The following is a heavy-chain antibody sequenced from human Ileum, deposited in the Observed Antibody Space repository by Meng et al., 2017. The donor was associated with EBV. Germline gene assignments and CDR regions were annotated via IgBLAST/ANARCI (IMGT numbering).Heavy chain of an antibody. D-gene: IGHD3-10*01. V-gene: IGHV4-31*03. CDR1: GGSISSGGYY. CDR3: ARASYGSGSPLGESWFDP. Sequence: QVQLQESGPGLVKPSQTLSLTCTVSGGSISSGGYYWSWIRQHPGKGLEWIGYIHSSGSTYYNPSLRRRLTISVDTSKNQFSLKLSSVTAADTAVYYCARASYGSGSPLGESWFDPWGQGTLVTVSS. J-gene: IGHJ5*02. CDR2: IHSSGST.